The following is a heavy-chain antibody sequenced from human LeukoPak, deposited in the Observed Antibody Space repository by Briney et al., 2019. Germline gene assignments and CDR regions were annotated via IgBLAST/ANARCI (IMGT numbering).Heavy chain of an antibody. D-gene: IGHD2-15*01. CDR2: IDPSDSYT. V-gene: IGHV5-10-1*01. Sequence: GESLKISCKGSGYIFTSYWISWVRQMPGKGLEWMGRIDPSDSYTNYSPSFQGHVTTSADKSISNAYLQWSSLKASDTAMYYCARRYCGGGTCYGDYWGQGTLVTVSS. CDR3: ARRYCGGGTCYGDY. J-gene: IGHJ4*02. CDR1: GYIFTSYW.